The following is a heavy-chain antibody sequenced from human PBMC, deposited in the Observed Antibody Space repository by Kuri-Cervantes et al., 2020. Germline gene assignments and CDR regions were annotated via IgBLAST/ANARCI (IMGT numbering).Heavy chain of an antibody. CDR3: ARELIIAAAGINWFDP. D-gene: IGHD6-13*01. J-gene: IGHJ5*02. CDR1: GYTFTSYA. Sequence: ASVKVSCKASGYTFTSYAMNWVRQAPGQGLEWMGWINTNTGNPTYAQGFTGRFVFSLDTSVSTAYLQISSLKAEDTAVYYCARELIIAAAGINWFDPWGHGTLVTVSS. CDR2: INTNTGNP. V-gene: IGHV7-4-1*02.